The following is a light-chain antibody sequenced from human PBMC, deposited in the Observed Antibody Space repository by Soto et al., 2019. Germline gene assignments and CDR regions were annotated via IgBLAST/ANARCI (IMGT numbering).Light chain of an antibody. J-gene: IGKJ1*01. CDR3: QQSYSLPPT. CDR2: AAS. CDR1: QSIDTY. Sequence: DIQMTQSPSSLSASVGDRVTITCRASQSIDTYLNWYQQKPGKAPKLLIYAASSLLSMVPSRFSGSGSGTDFTLTISSLQSEDFATYFCQQSYSLPPTFGQGTKVEIK. V-gene: IGKV1-39*01.